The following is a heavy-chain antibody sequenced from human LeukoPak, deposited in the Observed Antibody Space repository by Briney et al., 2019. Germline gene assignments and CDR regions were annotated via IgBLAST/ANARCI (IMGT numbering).Heavy chain of an antibody. Sequence: ASVKVSCXASGGTFSSYAISWVRQAPGQGLEWMGRIIPIFGTANYAQKFQGRVTITTDESTSTAYMELSSLRSEDTAVYYCARMRYDSSGYYKYYFDYWGQGTLVTVSS. D-gene: IGHD3-22*01. CDR1: GGTFSSYA. J-gene: IGHJ4*02. CDR3: ARMRYDSSGYYKYYFDY. V-gene: IGHV1-69*05. CDR2: IIPIFGTA.